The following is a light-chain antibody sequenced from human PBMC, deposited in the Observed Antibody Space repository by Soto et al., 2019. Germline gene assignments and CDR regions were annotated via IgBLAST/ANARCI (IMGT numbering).Light chain of an antibody. V-gene: IGKV3-11*01. CDR1: QSVSSY. CDR3: QQYNSYSPN. J-gene: IGKJ4*01. Sequence: EIVLTQSPATLSLSPGERATLSCRASQSVSSYLAWYQQKPGQAPRLLIYATSYRANDTPVRFSAGGAGTDFTLTISSLEPDDFATYYCQQYNSYSPNFGGGTKV. CDR2: ATS.